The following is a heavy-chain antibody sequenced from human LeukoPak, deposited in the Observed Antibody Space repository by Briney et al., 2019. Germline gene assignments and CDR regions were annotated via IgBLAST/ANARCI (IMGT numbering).Heavy chain of an antibody. V-gene: IGHV7-4-1*01. CDR3: Y. J-gene: IGHJ4*02. CDR1: GYTFTSFA. CDR2: INTNTGNP. Sequence: GASVKVSCKASGYTFTSFAINWVRQAPGQGLEWMGWINTNTGNPTYAQGFTGRFVFSLDTSVTTAYYCARAEVYCSGSTCFLYWGQGTLVTVSS. D-gene: IGHD2-15*01.